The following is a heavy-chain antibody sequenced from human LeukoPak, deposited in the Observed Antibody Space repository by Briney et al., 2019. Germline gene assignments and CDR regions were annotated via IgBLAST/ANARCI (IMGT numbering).Heavy chain of an antibody. V-gene: IGHV4-59*01. D-gene: IGHD3-10*01. J-gene: IGHJ5*02. Sequence: ASETLSLTCTISVGSINNFFWIWIRQPPGKGLEWIGYIYYSGSTNYNPSLKSRVTLSVDTSKSQFSLKLTSVTAADTAVYYCARGGGSGRGNWFDPWGQGSLVIVSS. CDR3: ARGGGSGRGNWFDP. CDR2: IYYSGST. CDR1: VGSINNFF.